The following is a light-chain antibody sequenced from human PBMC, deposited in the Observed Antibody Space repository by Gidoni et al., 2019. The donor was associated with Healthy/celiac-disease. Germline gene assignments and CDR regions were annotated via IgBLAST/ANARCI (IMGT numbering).Light chain of an antibody. CDR2: GAS. CDR1: QSVSSSY. J-gene: IGKJ2*01. V-gene: IGKV3-20*01. Sequence: EIVLTQSPGTLSLSPGERATLYCRASQSVSSSYVAWYQQKPGQAPRLLIYGASSRATGIPDRFSGSGSGPDFTLTISRLEPEDFAVYYCQQYGSSPPYTFGQGTKLEIK. CDR3: QQYGSSPPYT.